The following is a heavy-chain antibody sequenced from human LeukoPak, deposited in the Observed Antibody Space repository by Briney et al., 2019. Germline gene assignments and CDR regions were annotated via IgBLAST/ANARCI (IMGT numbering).Heavy chain of an antibody. CDR2: IYYSGST. CDR1: GGSISSTGYY. CDR3: ARHSRNTFGVVVVPNYFHY. V-gene: IGHV4-39*01. J-gene: IGHJ4*02. Sequence: SETLSLTCTVFGGSISSTGYYWGWIRQPPGKGLEWIGSIYYSGSTYYNPSLKSRVTISVDTSKNQFSLTLSSVTAADTAVYYCARHSRNTFGVVVVPNYFHYWGQGTLVTVSS. D-gene: IGHD3-16*02.